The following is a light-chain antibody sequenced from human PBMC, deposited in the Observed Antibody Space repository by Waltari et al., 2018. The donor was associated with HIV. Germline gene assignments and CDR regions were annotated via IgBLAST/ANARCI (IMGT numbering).Light chain of an antibody. J-gene: IGLJ3*02. V-gene: IGLV1-47*01. CDR2: RND. CDR1: ISNLGGNF. Sequence: QSVVTQPPSASGTPGQNISISFSGDISNLGGNFVYWYQQRPGTAPRLLLYRNDQRPSGVPDRFSGSKSATSASLAIGGLRSEDEADYHCSTWDNSLSHWVFGGGTKVTVL. CDR3: STWDNSLSHWV.